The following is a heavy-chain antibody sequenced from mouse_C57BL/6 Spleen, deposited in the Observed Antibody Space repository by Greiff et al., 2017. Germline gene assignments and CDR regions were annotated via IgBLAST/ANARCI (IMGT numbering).Heavy chain of an antibody. CDR2: LYPGDGDT. CDR1: GYAFSSSW. Sequence: QVQLQQSGPELVKPGASVKISCKASGYAFSSSWMNWVKQRPGKGLEWIGRLYPGDGDTNYNGKLKGKATLTADKSSSTAYMQLSSLTSEDSAVYFCARAYYYGSSYEWYFDVWGTGTTVTVSS. J-gene: IGHJ1*03. V-gene: IGHV1-82*01. D-gene: IGHD1-1*01. CDR3: ARAYYYGSSYEWYFDV.